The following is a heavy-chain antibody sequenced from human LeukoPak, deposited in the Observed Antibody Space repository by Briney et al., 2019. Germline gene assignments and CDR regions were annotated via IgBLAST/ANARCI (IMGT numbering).Heavy chain of an antibody. CDR2: IYSGGST. CDR3: ARLYYGSGTTNDY. CDR1: GFTVSSNY. D-gene: IGHD3-10*01. J-gene: IGHJ4*02. V-gene: IGHV3-66*04. Sequence: GGSLRLSCAASGFTVSSNYMSWVRQAPRKGLEWVSVIYSGGSTYYADSVKGRFTISRDNSKNTLYLQMNSLRAEDTAVYYCARLYYGSGTTNDYWGQGTLVTVSS.